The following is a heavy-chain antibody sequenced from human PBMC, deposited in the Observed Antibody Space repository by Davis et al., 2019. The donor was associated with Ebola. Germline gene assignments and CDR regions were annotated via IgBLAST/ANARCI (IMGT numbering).Heavy chain of an antibody. CDR1: GFTFSSYE. CDR2: ISSSGSTI. Sequence: GESLKISCAASGFTFSSYEMNWVRQAPGKGLEWVSYISSSGSTIYYADSVKGRFTISRDNAKNSLYLQMNSLRSEDSAVYYCARALDRVVVPTTGVYLDYWGQGILVTVSS. J-gene: IGHJ4*02. CDR3: ARALDRVVVPTTGVYLDY. D-gene: IGHD2-15*01. V-gene: IGHV3-48*03.